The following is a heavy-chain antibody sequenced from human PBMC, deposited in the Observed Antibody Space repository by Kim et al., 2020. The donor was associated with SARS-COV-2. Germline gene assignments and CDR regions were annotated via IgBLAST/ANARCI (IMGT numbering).Heavy chain of an antibody. CDR3: ARVGWNYCGAAGGRGWYFDY. D-gene: IGHD1-7*01. J-gene: IGHJ4*02. CDR2: IYYSGST. Sequence: SETLSLTCTVSGGSVSSGSYYWSWIRQPPGKGLEWIGYIYYSGSTNYNPSLKSRVTISVDTSKNQFSLKLSSVTAADTAVYYCARVGWNYCGAAGGRGWYFDYWGQGTLVTVSS. V-gene: IGHV4-61*01. CDR1: GGSVSSGSYY.